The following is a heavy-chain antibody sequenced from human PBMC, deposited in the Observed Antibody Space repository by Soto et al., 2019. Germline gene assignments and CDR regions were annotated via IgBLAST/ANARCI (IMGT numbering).Heavy chain of an antibody. CDR3: ARQKHNVDTVDFDY. CDR2: IDPSDSYT. Sequence: GESLKISCKGSGYSFTSYWISWVRQMPGKGLEWMGRIDPSDSYTNYSPSFQGHVTISADKSISTAYLQWSNLKASDTAMYYCARQKHNVDTVDFDYWGQGTLVTVSS. D-gene: IGHD5-18*01. J-gene: IGHJ4*02. CDR1: GYSFTSYW. V-gene: IGHV5-10-1*01.